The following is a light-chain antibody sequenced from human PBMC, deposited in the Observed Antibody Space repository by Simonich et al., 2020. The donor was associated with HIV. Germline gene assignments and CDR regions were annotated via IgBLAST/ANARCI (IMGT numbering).Light chain of an antibody. CDR3: QQYKSFWT. CDR2: KAS. CDR1: QSINSW. Sequence: DIQMTQSPSTLSASVGDRVTIPCRASQSINSWLAWYQQKPGKAPKLLIYKASSLESGVPSRFSGSGSGTEFTLTISSLQPDDFATYYCQQYKSFWTFGQGTKVEIK. J-gene: IGKJ1*01. V-gene: IGKV1-5*03.